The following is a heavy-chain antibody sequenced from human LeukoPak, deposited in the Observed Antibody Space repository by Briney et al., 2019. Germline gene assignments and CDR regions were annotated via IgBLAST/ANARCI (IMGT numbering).Heavy chain of an antibody. V-gene: IGHV5-51*01. CDR3: ARHEGLLSPDY. J-gene: IGHJ4*02. Sequence: GESLKISCKGSGYSFSTYWIAWVRQMPGKGLEWMGTIYPGDSDTRYSPSFQGQVTISADKSISTAYLQWSSLKASDTAMYYCARHEGLLSPDYWGQGTLVTVSS. CDR1: GYSFSTYW. D-gene: IGHD2-21*02. CDR2: IYPGDSDT.